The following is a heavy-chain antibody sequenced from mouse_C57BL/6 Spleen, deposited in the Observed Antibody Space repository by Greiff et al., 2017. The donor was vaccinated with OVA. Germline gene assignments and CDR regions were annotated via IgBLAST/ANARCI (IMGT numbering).Heavy chain of an antibody. CDR3: ARPYYGSSLDD. V-gene: IGHV1-50*01. J-gene: IGHJ2*01. D-gene: IGHD1-1*01. Sequence: QVQLQQSGAELVKPGASVKLSCKASGYTFTSYWMQWVKQRPGQGLEWIGEIDPSDSYTNYNQKFKGKATLTVDTSSSTAYMQLSSLTSDDSAVYYCARPYYGSSLDDWGQGTTLTVSS. CDR2: IDPSDSYT. CDR1: GYTFTSYW.